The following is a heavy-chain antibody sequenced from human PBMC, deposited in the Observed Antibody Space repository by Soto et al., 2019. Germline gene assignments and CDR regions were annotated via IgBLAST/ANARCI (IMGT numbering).Heavy chain of an antibody. CDR1: GFTFSSYA. V-gene: IGHV3-23*01. Sequence: EVQLLESGGGLVQPGGSLRLSCAASGFTFSSYAMSWVRQAPGKGLEWVSAISGSGGSIYYADSVKGRFTISRDNSKNTLYLQMNSLRAEDTAVYYCAKESRVTYYDFWSGRDYFDYWGQGTLVTVSS. J-gene: IGHJ4*02. D-gene: IGHD3-3*01. CDR2: ISGSGGSI. CDR3: AKESRVTYYDFWSGRDYFDY.